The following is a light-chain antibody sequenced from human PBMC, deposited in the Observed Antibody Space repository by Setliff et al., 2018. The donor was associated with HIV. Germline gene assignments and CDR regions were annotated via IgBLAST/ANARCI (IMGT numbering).Light chain of an antibody. J-gene: IGLJ1*01. CDR2: DVR. V-gene: IGLV2-11*01. Sequence: QSALTQPRSVSGSPGQTVTLSCTGSTSDVGNYNYVSWYQQYPGKAPKLIIFDVRRRPSGVPDRFSGSKSQNTASLTISGLQPEDEADYYCCSYAGTYTYLFGSGTKATVL. CDR1: TSDVGNYNY. CDR3: CSYAGTYTYL.